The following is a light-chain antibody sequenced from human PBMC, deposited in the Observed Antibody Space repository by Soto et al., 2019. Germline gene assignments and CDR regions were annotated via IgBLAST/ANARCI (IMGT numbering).Light chain of an antibody. Sequence: EVVMTQSPATLSVSPGERATLSCRASQSVSSNLAWYQQKHGQAPRLLIYGASTRATGIPARFSGSGSGTEFFLNISSLQSEDSAIYYCQHYNNWLGTFGGGTKVDI. V-gene: IGKV3-15*01. CDR1: QSVSSN. CDR3: QHYNNWLGT. CDR2: GAS. J-gene: IGKJ4*01.